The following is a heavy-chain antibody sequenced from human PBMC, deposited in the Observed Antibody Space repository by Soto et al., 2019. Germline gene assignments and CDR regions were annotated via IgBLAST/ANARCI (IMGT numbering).Heavy chain of an antibody. CDR1: GGSISSYY. CDR3: ARDRGDYGDSTNWFDP. CDR2: IYYSGST. Sequence: SETLSLTCTVSGGSISSYYWSWIRQPPGKGLEWIGYIYYSGSTNYNPSLKSRVTISVDTSKNQFSLKLSSVTAADTAVYYCARDRGDYGDSTNWFDPWGQGTLVTVSS. J-gene: IGHJ5*02. D-gene: IGHD4-17*01. V-gene: IGHV4-59*01.